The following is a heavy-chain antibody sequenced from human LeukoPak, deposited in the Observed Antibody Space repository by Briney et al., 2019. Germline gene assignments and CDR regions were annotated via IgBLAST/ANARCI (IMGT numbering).Heavy chain of an antibody. D-gene: IGHD3-22*01. CDR3: ARGAYYYED. Sequence: AGGSLRLSCAASGFTFSDYYMTWIRQAPGKGLEWVSYISSSSNNIHYANSVRGRFTISRDNAKNSLYLQMNSLRAEDTAVYYCARGAYYYEDWGQGTLVTVSS. CDR1: GFTFSDYY. CDR2: ISSSSNNI. J-gene: IGHJ4*02. V-gene: IGHV3-11*04.